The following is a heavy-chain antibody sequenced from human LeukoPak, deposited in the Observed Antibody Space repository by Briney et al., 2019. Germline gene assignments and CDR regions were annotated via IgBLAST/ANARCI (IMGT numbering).Heavy chain of an antibody. CDR3: ARDPRDYDFWSGYRPFDY. V-gene: IGHV3-9*01. J-gene: IGHJ4*02. CDR2: ISWNSGSI. Sequence: GGSLRLSCAASGFTFDDYAMHWVRQAPGKGLEWVSGISWNSGSIGYADSVKGRFTISRDNAKNSLYLQMNSLRAEDTAVYYCARDPRDYDFWSGYRPFDYWGQGTLVTVSS. D-gene: IGHD3-3*01. CDR1: GFTFDDYA.